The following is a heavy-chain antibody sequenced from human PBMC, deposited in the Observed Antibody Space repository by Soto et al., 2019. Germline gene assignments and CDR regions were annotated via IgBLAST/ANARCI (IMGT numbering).Heavy chain of an antibody. CDR2: INHSGST. CDR3: ARAPTLDV. CDR1: GGSFSGYY. V-gene: IGHV4-34*01. J-gene: IGHJ6*02. Sequence: QVQLQQWGAGLLKPSETLSLTCAVYGGSFSGYYWSWIRQPPGKGLEWIGEINHSGSTNYNPSLKSRVTISVDTSKNQFSLKLRSVTAADTAVYYCARAPTLDVWGQGTTVTVSS.